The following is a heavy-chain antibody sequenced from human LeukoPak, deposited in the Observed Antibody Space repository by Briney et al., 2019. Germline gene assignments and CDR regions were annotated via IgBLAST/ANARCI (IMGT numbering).Heavy chain of an antibody. V-gene: IGHV3-7*01. J-gene: IGHJ6*03. D-gene: IGHD2-21*01. CDR2: LKQDGSEK. CDR3: ARYSEVYYYVDV. CDR1: GFTFSTYW. Sequence: GGSVRLSCVASGFTFSTYWMSWVRQAPGQGLEWVANLKQDGSEKYYVDSVKGRFTISRDNAKNSLYLQMDSLRVEDTAVYCCARYSEVYYYVDVWGAGTTVIVSS.